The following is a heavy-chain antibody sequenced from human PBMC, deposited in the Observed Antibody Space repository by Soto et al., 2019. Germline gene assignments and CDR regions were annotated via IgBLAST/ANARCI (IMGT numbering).Heavy chain of an antibody. J-gene: IGHJ4*02. D-gene: IGHD3-22*01. Sequence: QVQLMQSGAEVKKPGASVKVSCKASGYTFTNYGFSWVRQAPGQRPEWMGWISAYNGNTNYAQMLRGRVTMTIDTSTSTAYMELRSLRSDDTAVYYCARERYDSLGPPVYWGQGTLVTVSS. CDR3: ARERYDSLGPPVY. CDR2: ISAYNGNT. CDR1: GYTFTNYG. V-gene: IGHV1-18*04.